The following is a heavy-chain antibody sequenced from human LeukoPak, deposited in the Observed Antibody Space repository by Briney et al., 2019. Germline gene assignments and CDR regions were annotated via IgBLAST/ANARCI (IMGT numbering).Heavy chain of an antibody. CDR3: ARHLGAAAAYFDY. V-gene: IGHV1-69*04. CDR1: GGTFSSYA. Sequence: GASVTVSCTASGGTFSSYAISWVRQAPGQGLEWMGRIIPILGIANYAQKFQGRVTITADKSTSTAYMELSSLRSEDTAVYYCARHLGAAAAYFDYWGQGTLVTVSS. J-gene: IGHJ4*02. CDR2: IIPILGIA. D-gene: IGHD6-13*01.